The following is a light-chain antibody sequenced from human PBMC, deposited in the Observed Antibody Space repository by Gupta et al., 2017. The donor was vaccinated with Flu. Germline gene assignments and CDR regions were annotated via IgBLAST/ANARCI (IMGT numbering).Light chain of an antibody. Sequence: MTQSQDSLDVSLGERATINCKSSQSVLYSFNNKNYLNWYQQKPGQPPKLLIHWASIRESGVPNRFSGSGAGKDSTLTSSRQQDEYVAFYCCQKCSTGFTFGEGTKVEIK. CDR1: QSVLYSFNNKNY. J-gene: IGKJ4*01. CDR3: QKCSTGFT. V-gene: IGKV4-1*01. CDR2: WAS.